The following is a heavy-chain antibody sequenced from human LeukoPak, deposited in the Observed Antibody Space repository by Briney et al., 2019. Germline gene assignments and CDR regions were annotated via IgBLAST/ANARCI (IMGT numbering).Heavy chain of an antibody. CDR3: ARPGIYGDYGAFDI. CDR2: IYPGDSDT. CDR1: EYSFISDW. V-gene: IGHV5-51*01. J-gene: IGHJ3*02. Sequence: GESLKISCKGSEYSFISDWIAWVRQKPGKGLEWMGIIYPGDSDTRYSPSFQGQVTISADKSISTAYLQWSSLKASDTAMYYCARPGIYGDYGAFDIWGQGTMVTVSS. D-gene: IGHD4-17*01.